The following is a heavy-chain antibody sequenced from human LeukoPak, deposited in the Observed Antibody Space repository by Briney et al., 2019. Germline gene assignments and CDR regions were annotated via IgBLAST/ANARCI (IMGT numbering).Heavy chain of an antibody. D-gene: IGHD1-26*01. Sequence: SGGSLRLSCAASGFTFGDYYMTWIRQAPGKGLEWVSHISSRSGSSIYYGDSVKGRFTVSRDNAKNSLYLQLNSLRGEDTAVCYCARVGYSGSPGDYWGQGTLVTVSS. V-gene: IGHV3-11*04. CDR3: ARVGYSGSPGDY. CDR1: GFTFGDYY. J-gene: IGHJ4*02. CDR2: ISSRSGSSI.